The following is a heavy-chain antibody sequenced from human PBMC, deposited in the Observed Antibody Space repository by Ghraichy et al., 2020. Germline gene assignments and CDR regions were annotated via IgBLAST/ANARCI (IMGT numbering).Heavy chain of an antibody. CDR2: IYYSGST. D-gene: IGHD6-19*01. CDR3: ARLVRVIAVAGTPVDWFDP. CDR1: GGSISSYY. V-gene: IGHV4-59*08. Sequence: ETLNISCTVSGGSISSYYWSWIRQPPGKGLEWIGYIYYSGSTNYNPTLKSRVTISVDTSKNQFSLKLSSVTAADTAVYYCARLVRVIAVAGTPVDWFDPWGQGTLVTVSS. J-gene: IGHJ5*02.